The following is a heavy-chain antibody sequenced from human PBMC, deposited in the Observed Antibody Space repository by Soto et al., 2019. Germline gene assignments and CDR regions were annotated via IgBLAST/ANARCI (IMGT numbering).Heavy chain of an antibody. CDR1: GGSISTYY. J-gene: IGHJ4*02. V-gene: IGHV4-59*12. CDR3: ARGPWSDPIDY. D-gene: IGHD3-3*01. Sequence: QVQLQESGPGLVKPSETLSLTCTVSGGSISTYYWSWIRQPPGKGLEWIGYIHYSGITKCNPSLKSRVTISVDPSKHPFPLQLNSVTASDTAVYYCARGPWSDPIDYWGQGALVTVSS. CDR2: IHYSGIT.